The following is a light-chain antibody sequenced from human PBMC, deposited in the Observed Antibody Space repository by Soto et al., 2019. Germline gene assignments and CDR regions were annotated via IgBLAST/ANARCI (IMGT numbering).Light chain of an antibody. CDR1: SSNIGAGYG. CDR2: GNN. J-gene: IGLJ3*02. V-gene: IGLV1-40*01. Sequence: QSVLTQPPSVAGAPGQRVTISCTGSSSNIGAGYGVHWFQQLPATAPKLLIYGNNNRPSGVPDRFSGSKSGTSASLAITGLRAEDEADYYCQSYDSSLSGWVFGGGTQLTVL. CDR3: QSYDSSLSGWV.